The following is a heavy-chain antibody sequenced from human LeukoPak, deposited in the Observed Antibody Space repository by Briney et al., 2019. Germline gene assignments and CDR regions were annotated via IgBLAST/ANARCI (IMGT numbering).Heavy chain of an antibody. CDR1: GGSISSGDYY. J-gene: IGHJ1*01. D-gene: IGHD3-9*01. CDR3: ARGTYYDIFLQH. V-gene: IGHV4-30-4*02. CDR2: IFYSGST. Sequence: SETLSLTCTVSGGSISSGDYYWSWVRQPPGKGLEWIGSIFYSGSTYYNPSLKSRVSISVDTSKNQFSLKLSSVTAADTAVYYCARGTYYDIFLQHWGQGTLVTVSS.